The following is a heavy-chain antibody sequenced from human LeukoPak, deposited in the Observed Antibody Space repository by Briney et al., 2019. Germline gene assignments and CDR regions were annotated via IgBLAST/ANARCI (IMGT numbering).Heavy chain of an antibody. J-gene: IGHJ4*02. Sequence: PGGSLRLSCTASGVSFSSYGIHWVRQTPGKGLEWVALVSYDGSNKDYAGSVKGRFTISRDNSKNTVYLQINSLRAEDTAVYYCAREMGSVYFDFWGQGTLVTVSS. CDR3: AREMGSVYFDF. D-gene: IGHD3-10*01. CDR1: GVSFSSYG. V-gene: IGHV3-33*01. CDR2: VSYDGSNK.